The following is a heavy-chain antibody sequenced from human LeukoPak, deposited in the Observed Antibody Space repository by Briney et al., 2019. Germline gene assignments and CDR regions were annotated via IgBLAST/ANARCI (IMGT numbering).Heavy chain of an antibody. Sequence: PGGSLRLSCAASGLTFRIFAMTWVRQAPGKGLEWVSRIGGSGDNTHYADSVKGRFTISRDNSNNTLYLQMISLRGDDTAVYYCARVVSSYYHYMVVWGKGTTVTVSS. J-gene: IGHJ6*03. CDR2: IGGSGDNT. D-gene: IGHD2-8*01. CDR1: GLTFRIFA. V-gene: IGHV3-23*01. CDR3: ARVVSSYYHYMVV.